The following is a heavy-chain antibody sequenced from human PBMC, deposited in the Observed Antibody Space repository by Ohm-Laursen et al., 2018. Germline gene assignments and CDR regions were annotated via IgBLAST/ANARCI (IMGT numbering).Heavy chain of an antibody. J-gene: IGHJ4*02. CDR1: GFTFSSHW. D-gene: IGHD6-25*01. CDR3: VRDGLSGRYSLFDF. CDR2: VKHDGGET. Sequence: GSLRLSCAASGFTFSSHWMNWVRQAPGKGLEWVGNVKHDGGETNYVDSVKGRFTISRDNAYNSLSLQMHSLRAEDTAVYYCVRDGLSGRYSLFDFWGQGTLLTVSS. V-gene: IGHV3-7*01.